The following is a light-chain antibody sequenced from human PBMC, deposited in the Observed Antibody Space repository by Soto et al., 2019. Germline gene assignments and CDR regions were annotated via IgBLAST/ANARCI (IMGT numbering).Light chain of an antibody. Sequence: QSVLTQPPSASGSPGQSVTISCTGTSSDVGGYNYVSWYQHHPGKAPKIMIYEVTKRPSGVPDRFSGSKSGNTASLTVSGLQADDEADSYCTSYAGRNNVVFGGGTKLTVL. CDR1: SSDVGGYNY. V-gene: IGLV2-8*01. CDR2: EVT. CDR3: TSYAGRNNVV. J-gene: IGLJ2*01.